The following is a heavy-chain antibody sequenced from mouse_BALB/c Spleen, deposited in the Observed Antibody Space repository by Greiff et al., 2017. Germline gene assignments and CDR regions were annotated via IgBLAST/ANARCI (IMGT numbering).Heavy chain of an antibody. V-gene: IGHV5-17*02. CDR1: GFTFSSFG. Sequence: DVHLVESGGGLVQPGGSRKLSCAASGFTFSSFGMHWVRQAPEKGLEWVAYISSGSSTIYYADTVKGRFTISRDNPKNTLFLQMTSLRSEDTAMYYCARNYGNYVAPMDYWGQGTSVTVSS. J-gene: IGHJ4*01. D-gene: IGHD2-1*01. CDR2: ISSGSSTI. CDR3: ARNYGNYVAPMDY.